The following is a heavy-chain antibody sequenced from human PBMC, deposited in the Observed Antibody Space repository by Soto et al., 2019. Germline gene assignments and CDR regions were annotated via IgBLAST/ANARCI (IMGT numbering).Heavy chain of an antibody. V-gene: IGHV1-69*12. J-gene: IGHJ4*02. D-gene: IGHD6-19*01. CDR3: ARTASSGWSYFDY. CDR2: IIPIFGTT. CDR1: GGPFNTNA. Sequence: QVQLVQSGAEVKKPGSSVKVSCKASGGPFNTNAINWVRRAPGKGLEWMGGIIPIFGTTNYAQNFQGRVTITADGSTSTAYMELSSLRSEDMAVYYCARTASSGWSYFDYWGQGTLVTVSS.